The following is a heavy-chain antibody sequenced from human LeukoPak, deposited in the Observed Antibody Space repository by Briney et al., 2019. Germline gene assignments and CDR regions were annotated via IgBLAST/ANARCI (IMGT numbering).Heavy chain of an antibody. CDR3: ARDHWLFSSKTWYYYGMDV. CDR1: GGSISSYY. Sequence: PSETLSLTCTVSGGSISSYYWSWIRQPPGKGLEWIGYIYYSGSTNYNPSLESRVTIFVDTSKNLFSLILTSVSASDTAIYYCARDHWLFSSKTWYYYGMDVWGQGTTVTVSS. CDR2: IYYSGST. V-gene: IGHV4-59*01. D-gene: IGHD3-9*01. J-gene: IGHJ6*02.